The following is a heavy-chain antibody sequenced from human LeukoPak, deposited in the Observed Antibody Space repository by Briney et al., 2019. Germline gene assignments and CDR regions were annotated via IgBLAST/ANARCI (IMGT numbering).Heavy chain of an antibody. J-gene: IGHJ3*02. D-gene: IGHD3-10*01. CDR1: GGSISSFY. CDR2: IHYSGST. Sequence: SETLSLTCTVSGGSISSFYWSWIRQPPGKGLEWIGYIHYSGSTNYNPSLKSRVTMSVDTSENQFSLKLSSVTAADTAVYFCARDLRVRAGGAFDIWGQGTMVTVSS. CDR3: ARDLRVRAGGAFDI. V-gene: IGHV4-59*01.